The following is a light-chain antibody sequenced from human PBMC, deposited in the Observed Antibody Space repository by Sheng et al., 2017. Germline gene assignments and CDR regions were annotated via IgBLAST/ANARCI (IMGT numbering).Light chain of an antibody. CDR2: MMV. J-gene: IGLJ2*01. Sequence: SYVLTQPPSVSVAPGQTARITCGGNNIGSKSVYWYHQKPGQGPLYWSSLMMVTGPSGNPERFSDSNSGNTATLTISRVEAGDEADYYCQVWDSSSYHVVFGGGTKLTVL. V-gene: IGLV3-21*02. CDR3: QVWDSSSYHVV. CDR1: NIGSKS.